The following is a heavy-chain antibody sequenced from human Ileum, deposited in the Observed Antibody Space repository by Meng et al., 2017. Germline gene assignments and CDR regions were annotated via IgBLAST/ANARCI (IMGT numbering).Heavy chain of an antibody. Sequence: QLQLQESGPGLVKPWETLSLTCTVSGGSITSSSYSCGWIRQPPGKGLEWIGYIYYSGTTYYNPSLKGRATISEDTAKNQFSLNLSSVTAADTAVYYCARQVNSDGYPRYFDSWGQGTLVTVSS. D-gene: IGHD5-24*01. CDR3: ARQVNSDGYPRYFDS. J-gene: IGHJ4*02. CDR1: GGSITSSSYS. CDR2: IYYSGTT. V-gene: IGHV4-39*01.